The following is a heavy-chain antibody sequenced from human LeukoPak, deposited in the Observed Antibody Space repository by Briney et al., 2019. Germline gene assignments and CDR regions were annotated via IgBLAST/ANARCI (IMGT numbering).Heavy chain of an antibody. CDR1: GFTFSSYA. CDR3: ARGVGIVGATGGAFDI. Sequence: GGSLRLSCAASGFTFSSYAMHWVRQAPGKGLEYVSAISSNGGSTYYANSVKGRFTISRDNSKNTLYLQMGSLRAEDMAVYYCARGVGIVGATGGAFDIWGQGTMVTVSS. J-gene: IGHJ3*02. V-gene: IGHV3-64*01. D-gene: IGHD1-26*01. CDR2: ISSNGGST.